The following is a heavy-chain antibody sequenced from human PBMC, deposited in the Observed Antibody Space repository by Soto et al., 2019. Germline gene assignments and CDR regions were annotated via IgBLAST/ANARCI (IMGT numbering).Heavy chain of an antibody. CDR1: GFTFSSYA. V-gene: IGHV3-30-3*01. J-gene: IGHJ2*01. D-gene: IGHD2-8*01. Sequence: QVQLVESGGGVVQPGRSLRLSCAASGFTFSSYAMHWVRQAPGKGLEWVAVISYDGSNKYYADSVKGRFTISRDNSKNTLYLQMNSLRAEDTAVYYCARVYCTNGVCYNWYFDLWGRGTLVTVSS. CDR2: ISYDGSNK. CDR3: ARVYCTNGVCYNWYFDL.